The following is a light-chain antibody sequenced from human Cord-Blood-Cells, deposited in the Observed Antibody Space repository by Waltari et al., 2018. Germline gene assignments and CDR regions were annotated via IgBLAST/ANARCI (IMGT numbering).Light chain of an antibody. CDR1: SSDVGRYNL. V-gene: IGLV2-23*01. CDR2: EGS. Sequence: QSALTQPASVSGSPGQSIPISCTGPSSDVGRYNLVSWYQPHPGKAPKLMIYEGSKRPSGVSNRFSGSKSGNTASLTISGLQAEDEADYYCCSYAGSSTVVFGGGTKLTVL. CDR3: CSYAGSSTVV. J-gene: IGLJ2*01.